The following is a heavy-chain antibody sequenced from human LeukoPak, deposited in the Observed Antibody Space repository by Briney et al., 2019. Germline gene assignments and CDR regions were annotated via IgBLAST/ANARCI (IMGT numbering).Heavy chain of an antibody. CDR2: IYYSGST. CDR3: AESIAVAYDY. Sequence: PSETLSLTCSVSGGSISSSSYYWGWIRQPPGKGLEWIGSIYYSGSTYYNPSLKSRVTISVDTSKNQFSLKLSSVTAADTAVYYCAESIAVAYDYWGQGTLVTVSS. J-gene: IGHJ4*02. D-gene: IGHD6-19*01. V-gene: IGHV4-39*01. CDR1: GGSISSSSYY.